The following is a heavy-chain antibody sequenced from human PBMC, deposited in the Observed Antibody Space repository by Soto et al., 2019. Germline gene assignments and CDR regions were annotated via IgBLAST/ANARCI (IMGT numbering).Heavy chain of an antibody. CDR3: ARLTVFGNYPLAYYYGMDV. J-gene: IGHJ6*02. V-gene: IGHV1-8*01. Sequence: ASVKVSCKASGYTFTTYDISWGRQATGQGLEWMGWMNPYSGNTGSEQKFQGRVTVTSNTSISTVYMELSGLRPDDTAVYYCARLTVFGNYPLAYYYGMDVWGQGTTLTVSS. CDR1: GYTFTTYD. CDR2: MNPYSGNT. D-gene: IGHD4-4*01.